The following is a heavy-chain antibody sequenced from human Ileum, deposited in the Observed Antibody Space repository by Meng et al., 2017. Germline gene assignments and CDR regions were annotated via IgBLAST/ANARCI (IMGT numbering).Heavy chain of an antibody. CDR3: ARDDDSSGYIDY. J-gene: IGHJ4*02. Sequence: GGSLRLSCAASGFTFSSYGMHWVRQAPGKGLEWVAVIWYDGSNKYCADSVKGRFTISRDNSKNTLYLQMNSLRAEDTAVYYCARDDDSSGYIDYWGQGTLVTVSS. CDR1: GFTFSSYG. V-gene: IGHV3-33*01. CDR2: IWYDGSNK. D-gene: IGHD3-22*01.